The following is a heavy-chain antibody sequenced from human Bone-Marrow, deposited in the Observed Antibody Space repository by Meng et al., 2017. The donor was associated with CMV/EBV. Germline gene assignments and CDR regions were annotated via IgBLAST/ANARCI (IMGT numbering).Heavy chain of an antibody. V-gene: IGHV3-20*01. CDR3: ARGYCSGGSCYEMAF. Sequence: GESLKISCEASEFTVSTKYMGWVRQAPGKGLEWVSGINWNGGSTGYADSVKGRFTISRDNAKNSLYLQMNSLRAEDTALYHCARGYCSGGSCYEMAFWGPGNTVNVSS. D-gene: IGHD2-15*01. J-gene: IGHJ6*02. CDR2: INWNGGST. CDR1: EFTVSTKY.